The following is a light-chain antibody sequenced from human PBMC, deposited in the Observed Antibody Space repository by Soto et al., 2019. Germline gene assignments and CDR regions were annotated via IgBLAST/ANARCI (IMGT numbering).Light chain of an antibody. Sequence: QSVLTQPPSVSGAPGQKVTISCTGSSSNIGSTYDVQWYQQLPGTAPKLLIHGNTNRPSGVPDRFSGSKSGTSASLAITGLPEDDEADYYCQSYDDSLSVHYVFGTGTKVTVL. CDR3: QSYDDSLSVHYV. CDR2: GNT. V-gene: IGLV1-40*01. J-gene: IGLJ1*01. CDR1: SSNIGSTYD.